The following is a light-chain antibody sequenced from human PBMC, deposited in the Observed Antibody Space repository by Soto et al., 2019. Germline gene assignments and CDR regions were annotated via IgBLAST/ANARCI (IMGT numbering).Light chain of an antibody. J-gene: IGLJ1*01. CDR1: SSDVGYHNY. V-gene: IGLV2-14*03. CDR2: DVR. Sequence: QSVLTQPASVSGSPGQSITISCTGTSSDVGYHNYVSWYQQHPGKAPKLMIYDVRNRPSGVSNRFSGSKSGNTASLTISGLQAEDEADYYCSSYTSSSTYVFGTGTKATV. CDR3: SSYTSSSTYV.